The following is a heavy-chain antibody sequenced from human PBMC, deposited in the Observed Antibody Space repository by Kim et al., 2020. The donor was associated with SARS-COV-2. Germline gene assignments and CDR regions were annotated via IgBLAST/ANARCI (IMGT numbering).Heavy chain of an antibody. Sequence: GGSLRLSCAASGFTVSSNYMSWVRQAPGKGLEWVSVIYSGGSTYYADSVKGRFTISRDNSKNTLYLQMNSLRAEDTAVYYCARAHRYDSSHYYYGMDVWGQGTTVTVSS. CDR1: GFTVSSNY. J-gene: IGHJ6*02. D-gene: IGHD3-22*01. CDR3: ARAHRYDSSHYYYGMDV. V-gene: IGHV3-53*01. CDR2: IYSGGST.